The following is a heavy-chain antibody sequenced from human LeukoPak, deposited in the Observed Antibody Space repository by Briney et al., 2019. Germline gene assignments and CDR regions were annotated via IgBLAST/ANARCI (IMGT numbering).Heavy chain of an antibody. CDR1: GGTFSSYA. V-gene: IGHV1-69*05. Sequence: SVKVSCKASGGTFSSYAISWVRQAPGQGLEWMGGIIPIFGTANYAQKFQGRVTITTDESTSTAYMELSSLRTEDTAVYYCARSIVVVPAAERFYYYYYMDVWGKGTTVTVSS. J-gene: IGHJ6*03. D-gene: IGHD2-2*01. CDR2: IIPIFGTA. CDR3: ARSIVVVPAAERFYYYYYMDV.